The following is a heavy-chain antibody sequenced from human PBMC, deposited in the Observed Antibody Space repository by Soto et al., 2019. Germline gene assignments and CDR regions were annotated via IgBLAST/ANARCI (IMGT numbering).Heavy chain of an antibody. Sequence: EVQLVESGGGLVQPGGSLRLSCAASGFTFSSYWMTWVRQAPGKGLEWVANIKQDGSEKYYVDSVKGRFTISRDNAKNPLYLPMNSLRAEDTAVYYCATTVNFKQLIYWGQGTLVTVSS. CDR2: IKQDGSEK. V-gene: IGHV3-7*05. D-gene: IGHD6-13*01. J-gene: IGHJ4*02. CDR1: GFTFSSYW. CDR3: ATTVNFKQLIY.